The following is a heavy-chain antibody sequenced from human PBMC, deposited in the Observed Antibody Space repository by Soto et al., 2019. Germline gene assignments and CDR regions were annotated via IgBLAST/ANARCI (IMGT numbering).Heavy chain of an antibody. J-gene: IGHJ6*02. CDR3: ATTVRNYYYGMDV. V-gene: IGHV1-3*01. CDR2: INAGNGNT. Sequence: ASVKVSCKASGYTFSSNAMHWVCQAPGQRLEWMGWINAGNGNTRYSQKFQGRVTITRDTSASTAYMGLSSLRSDDTAVYYCATTVRNYYYGMDVWGQGTTVTVSS. D-gene: IGHD4-17*01. CDR1: GYTFSSNA.